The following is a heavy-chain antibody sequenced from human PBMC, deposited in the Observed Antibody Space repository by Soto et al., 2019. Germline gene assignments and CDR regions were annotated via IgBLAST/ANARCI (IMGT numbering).Heavy chain of an antibody. CDR2: ISYDGSNK. J-gene: IGHJ4*02. Sequence: QVQLVESGGGVVQPGRSLRLSCAASGFPFSSYGMHWVRQAPGKGLESVAHISYDGSNKHYTDSVKGRFTISRDNSKNMLYLQMSSLRAEDTAVYYCAGGQYYFDYRGQGTRVSVSS. CDR1: GFPFSSYG. D-gene: IGHD2-15*01. CDR3: AGGQYYFDY. V-gene: IGHV3-30*03.